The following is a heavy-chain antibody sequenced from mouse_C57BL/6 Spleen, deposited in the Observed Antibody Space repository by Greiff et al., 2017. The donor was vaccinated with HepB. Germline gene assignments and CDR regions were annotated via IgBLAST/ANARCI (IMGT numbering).Heavy chain of an antibody. CDR2: IHPNSGST. CDR1: GYTFTSYW. Sequence: VKLQQPGAELVKPGASVKLSCKASGYTFTSYWMHWVKQRPGQGLEWIGMIHPNSGSTNYNEKFKSKATLTVDKSSSTAYMQLSSLTSEDSAVYYCARGPSDYAMDYWGQGTSVTVSS. CDR3: ARGPSDYAMDY. V-gene: IGHV1-64*01. J-gene: IGHJ4*01.